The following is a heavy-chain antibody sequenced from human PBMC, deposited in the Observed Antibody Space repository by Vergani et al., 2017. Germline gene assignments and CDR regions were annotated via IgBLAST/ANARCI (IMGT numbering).Heavy chain of an antibody. V-gene: IGHV4-31*03. CDR1: GGSISSGGYY. D-gene: IGHD3-3*01. CDR2: IYSSGST. Sequence: QVQLPESGPGLVKPSQTLSLTCTVSGGSISSGGYYWSWLRQHPGKGLEWFGYIYSSGSTYYNPSLKSRVTISVDTSKNQFSLKLSSVTAADTAVYYCAREGGKMDFWSRWSPYYGMDVWGQGTTVTVSS. CDR3: AREGGKMDFWSRWSPYYGMDV. J-gene: IGHJ6*02.